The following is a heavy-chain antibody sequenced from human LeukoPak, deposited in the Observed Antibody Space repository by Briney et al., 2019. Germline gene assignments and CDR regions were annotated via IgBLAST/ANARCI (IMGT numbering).Heavy chain of an antibody. V-gene: IGHV3-21*01. CDR3: ASSPFGVVGD. CDR1: GFTFSSYS. D-gene: IGHD3-3*01. J-gene: IGHJ4*02. Sequence: GGSLRLSCAASGFTFSSYSMNWVRQAPGKGLEWVSSISSSSSYIYYADSVKGRFTISRDNAKNSLYLQMNSLRAEDTAVYYCASSPFGVVGDWGQGTLVTVPS. CDR2: ISSSSSYI.